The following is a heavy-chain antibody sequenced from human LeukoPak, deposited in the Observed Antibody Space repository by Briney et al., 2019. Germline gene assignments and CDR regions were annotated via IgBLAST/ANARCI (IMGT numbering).Heavy chain of an antibody. J-gene: IGHJ4*02. Sequence: ASVKVSCKASGYTFTSYYINGVRQATAQGLEWMGWINPNRGNTGYAQKFQGRVTITRNTSISTVYMELSRLSSEDTAVYYCAGTTGWGSGLASDYWGQGTLVTVSS. CDR2: INPNRGNT. D-gene: IGHD1-26*01. CDR3: AGTTGWGSGLASDY. CDR1: GYTFTSYY. V-gene: IGHV1-8*03.